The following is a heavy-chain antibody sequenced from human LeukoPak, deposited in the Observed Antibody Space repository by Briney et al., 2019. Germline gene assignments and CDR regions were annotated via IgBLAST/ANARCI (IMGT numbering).Heavy chain of an antibody. V-gene: IGHV1-46*01. CDR3: ARTTDYYDSPLGY. CDR2: INPSGGST. Sequence: ASVKVSCKASGYTFTSYGISWVRRAPGQGLEWMGIINPSGGSTSYAQKFQGRVTMTRDTSTSTVYMELSSLRSEDTAVYYCARTTDYYDSPLGYWGQGTLVTVSS. J-gene: IGHJ4*02. D-gene: IGHD3-22*01. CDR1: GYTFTSYG.